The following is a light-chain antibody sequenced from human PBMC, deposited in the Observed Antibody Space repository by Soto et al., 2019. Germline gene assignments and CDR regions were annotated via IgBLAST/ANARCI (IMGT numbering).Light chain of an antibody. CDR1: SSNIGSNY. Sequence: QSVLTQPPSVSAAPGQTVTISCSGSSSNIGSNYLSWYQQLPGTAPKLLIYENNKRPSGIPDRFSGSKSGTSATLGITGLQTGDEGGYYCGTWDSSLSVGVFGGGTKLTVL. V-gene: IGLV1-51*02. J-gene: IGLJ3*02. CDR3: GTWDSSLSVGV. CDR2: ENN.